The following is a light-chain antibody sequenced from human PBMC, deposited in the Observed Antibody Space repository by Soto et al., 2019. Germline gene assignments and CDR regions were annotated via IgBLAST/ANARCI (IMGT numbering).Light chain of an antibody. CDR2: GAS. V-gene: IGKV3-15*01. CDR1: QSVSSN. Sequence: EIVMTQSPSTLSGPAGERAALSWRASQSVSSNLAWYQQKPGQAPRLLIYGASTRATGIPARFSGSGSGTEFTITISSLQSEDFAVYYCQQYNNWPPITFGQGTRWRL. CDR3: QQYNNWPPIT. J-gene: IGKJ5*01.